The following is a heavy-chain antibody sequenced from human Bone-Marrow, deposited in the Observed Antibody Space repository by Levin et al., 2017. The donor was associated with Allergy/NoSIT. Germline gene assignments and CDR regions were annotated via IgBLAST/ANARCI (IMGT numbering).Heavy chain of an antibody. V-gene: IGHV3-7*04. D-gene: IGHD3-16*01. CDR1: GFTFSGHW. CDR3: PRGGERVSDY. J-gene: IGHJ4*02. Sequence: GGSLRLSCGASGFTFSGHWMSWVRQTPGKGLEWVANINPDGSQQYYVDSVKGRFTISRDNAKNSLYLHMYDLRAEDTAVYYCPRGGERVSDYWGQGTLVTVSS. CDR2: INPDGSQQ.